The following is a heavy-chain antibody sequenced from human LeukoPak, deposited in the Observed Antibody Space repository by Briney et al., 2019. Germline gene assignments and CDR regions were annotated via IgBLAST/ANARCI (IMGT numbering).Heavy chain of an antibody. CDR2: ISSSSSTI. D-gene: IGHD4-11*01. CDR1: GFTFSSYS. J-gene: IGHJ6*04. V-gene: IGHV3-48*01. CDR3: ARDLRDSNYYPCGVDV. Sequence: GGSLRLSCAASGFTFSSYSMNWVRQAPGKGMEWVSYISSSSSTIYYADSVKGRFTISRDNAKNSLYLQMNSLRAEDTAVYYCARDLRDSNYYPCGVDVWGKGTTVTISS.